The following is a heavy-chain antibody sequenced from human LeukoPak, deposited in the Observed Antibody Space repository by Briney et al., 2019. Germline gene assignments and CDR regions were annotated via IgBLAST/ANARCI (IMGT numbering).Heavy chain of an antibody. Sequence: PSETLSLTCTVSGGSISSYYWSWIRQPPGKGLEWIGYIYYSGSTNYNPSLKSRVTISVDTSKNQFSLKLSSVTAADTAVYYCARGSAYYDFWSGYSPLGRWFDPWGREPWSPSPQ. D-gene: IGHD3-3*01. V-gene: IGHV4-59*01. CDR2: IYYSGST. J-gene: IGHJ5*02. CDR1: GGSISSYY. CDR3: ARGSAYYDFWSGYSPLGRWFDP.